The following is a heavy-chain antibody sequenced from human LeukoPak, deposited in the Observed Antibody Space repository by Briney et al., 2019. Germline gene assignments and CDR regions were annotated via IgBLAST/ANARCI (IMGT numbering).Heavy chain of an antibody. CDR1: GFTFGSYS. V-gene: IGHV3-64*02. D-gene: IGHD1-26*01. J-gene: IGHJ2*01. CDR2: IGGDGLTT. CDR3: AREGGGSGLWYYDL. Sequence: GGSLRLSCAASGFTFGSYSMHWVRQAPGKGPEFVSVIGGDGLTTFYADSVKDRFTISRGNSKSTLYLEMGSLRAEDMAVYYCAREGGGSGLWYYDLWGRGTLVTVSS.